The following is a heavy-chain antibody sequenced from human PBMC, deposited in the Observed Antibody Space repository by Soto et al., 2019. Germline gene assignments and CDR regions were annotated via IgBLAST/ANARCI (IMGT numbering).Heavy chain of an antibody. CDR1: GVTFSSYA. CDR3: ARWGSSGSGAYYFDY. J-gene: IGHJ4*02. D-gene: IGHD6-19*01. CDR2: VIPIFGTA. Sequence: SVKVSCKASGVTFSSYAISWMRQAPGQGLEWMGGVIPIFGTANYAQKFQGRVTITADESTSTAYMELSSLRSEDTAVYYCARWGSSGSGAYYFDYWGQGTLVTVSS. V-gene: IGHV1-69*13.